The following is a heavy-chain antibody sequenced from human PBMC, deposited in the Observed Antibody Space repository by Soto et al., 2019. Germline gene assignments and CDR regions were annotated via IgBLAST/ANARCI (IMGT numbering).Heavy chain of an antibody. D-gene: IGHD5-12*01. CDR3: VKSRGGNNFDFFD. CDR1: GFTFSSYA. Sequence: GGSLRLSCSASGFTFSSYAMHWVRQAPGNGREYVSGIRGNGDPPFYADSVKGRFTISRDNSENTLYLQMSSLSADDTAVYYCVKSRGGNNFDFFDWGQGALVTVSS. CDR2: IRGNGDPP. V-gene: IGHV3-64D*06. J-gene: IGHJ4*02.